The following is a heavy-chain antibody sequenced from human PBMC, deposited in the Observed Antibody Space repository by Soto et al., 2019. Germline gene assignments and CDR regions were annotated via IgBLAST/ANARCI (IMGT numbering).Heavy chain of an antibody. CDR1: GYTFTSYY. CDR2: INPSGGST. V-gene: IGHV1-46*01. J-gene: IGHJ6*02. CDR3: AREEAAAAGTLVYCGMDV. D-gene: IGHD6-13*01. Sequence: QVQLVQSGAEVKKPGASVKVSCKASGYTFTSYYMHWVRQAPGQGLEWMGIINPSGGSTSYAQKFQGRVTMTRDTSTSTVYMELRNLRSEDTAVYYCAREEAAAAGTLVYCGMDVWGQGTTVALSS.